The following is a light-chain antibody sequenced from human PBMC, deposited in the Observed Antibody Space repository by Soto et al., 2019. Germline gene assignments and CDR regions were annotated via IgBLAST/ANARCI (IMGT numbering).Light chain of an antibody. Sequence: EIVLTQSPGILSLSPGERATLSCRASQSVSSSYLAWYQQKPGQAPRLLIYGASSRATGIPDRFSGSGSGTDFTLTISRLEPEDFATYYCQQANSFPLTFGGGTKVEIK. CDR1: QSVSSSY. V-gene: IGKV3-20*01. CDR3: QQANSFPLT. CDR2: GAS. J-gene: IGKJ4*01.